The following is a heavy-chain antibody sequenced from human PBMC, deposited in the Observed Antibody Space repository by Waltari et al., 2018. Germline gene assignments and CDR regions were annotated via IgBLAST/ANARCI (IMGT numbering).Heavy chain of an antibody. D-gene: IGHD5-18*01. J-gene: IGHJ4*02. V-gene: IGHV3-74*01. CDR3: ARKGGRGYPYGPFYYDY. CDR1: GFHFGDYW. CDR2: INIDGGYI. Sequence: EVQLVESGGGVVQPGGSLSLSCAASGFHFGDYWVPWVRQVPGKGLEWISRINIDGGYISYADSVKGRFTISRDNAKNTVSLQLNSLRDDDTGVYYCARKGGRGYPYGPFYYDYWGQGTLVTVSS.